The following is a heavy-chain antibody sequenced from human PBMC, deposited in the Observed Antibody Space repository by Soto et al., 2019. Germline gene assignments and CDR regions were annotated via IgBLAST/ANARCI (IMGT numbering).Heavy chain of an antibody. V-gene: IGHV1-69*12. CDR3: VRDSIAASGFDA. CDR1: GGPFSSYT. CDR2: IIPLFGTT. Sequence: QVQLVQSGAEVKKPGSSVKVYCKVSGGPFSSYTLSWVRQAPGQGPEWMGAIIPLFGTTNYVQGLQGRLTTAADVSTNTAYMELSSLRSDDTALYYCVRDSIAASGFDAWGKGTLVTVS. J-gene: IGHJ4*02. D-gene: IGHD6-13*01.